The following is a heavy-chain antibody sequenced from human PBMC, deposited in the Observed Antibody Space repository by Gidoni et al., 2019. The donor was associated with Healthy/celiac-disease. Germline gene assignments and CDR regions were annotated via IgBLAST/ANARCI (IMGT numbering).Heavy chain of an antibody. CDR2: IGSNGGST. CDR3: VKDWLLYYNYDFWSGYSDY. V-gene: IGHV3-64D*09. J-gene: IGHJ4*02. D-gene: IGHD3-3*01. Sequence: EVQMVEAGGGLVQPGGSRRLSWSASAFTFSSYTMNWVPQAPGKGREYVAAIGSNGGSTYYADSVKGRFTISSDNSKNPRYLQRSSLRAEDTAVYYCVKDWLLYYNYDFWSGYSDYWGQGTLVTVPS. CDR1: AFTFSSYT.